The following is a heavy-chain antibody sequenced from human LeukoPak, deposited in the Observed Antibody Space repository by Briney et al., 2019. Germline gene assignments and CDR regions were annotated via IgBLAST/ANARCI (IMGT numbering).Heavy chain of an antibody. D-gene: IGHD5-12*01. Sequence: GGSLRLSCAASGFTFSSYAMNWVRQAPGKGLEWVSSVSDSGGGAYYADSVKGRFTISRDNAKNSLYLQMNSLRAEDTALYYCARGYSGYDRDPYYFDYWGQGTLVTVSS. J-gene: IGHJ4*02. CDR1: GFTFSSYA. V-gene: IGHV3-23*01. CDR3: ARGYSGYDRDPYYFDY. CDR2: VSDSGGGA.